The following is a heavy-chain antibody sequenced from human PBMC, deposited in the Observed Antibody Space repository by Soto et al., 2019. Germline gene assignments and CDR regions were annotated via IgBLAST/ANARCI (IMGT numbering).Heavy chain of an antibody. CDR1: GGSVTNYY. D-gene: IGHD3-3*01. Sequence: SETLSLTCSVSGGSVTNYYWSWIRQPPGKGLEWIGYIYYTGSTNYNPSLKSRVTISVDTSKNHFSLKLDSVTAADTAVYYCARLGGYYQAFDHWGQGTLVTVS. V-gene: IGHV4-59*08. CDR2: IYYTGST. CDR3: ARLGGYYQAFDH. J-gene: IGHJ4*02.